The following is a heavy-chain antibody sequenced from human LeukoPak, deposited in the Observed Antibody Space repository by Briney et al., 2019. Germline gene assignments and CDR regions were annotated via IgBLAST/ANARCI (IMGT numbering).Heavy chain of an antibody. J-gene: IGHJ3*02. CDR3: VRDITPSRYYYDSSGYPGDAFDI. D-gene: IGHD3-22*01. Sequence: GASVKVSCKASGYTFTNYGISWVRQAPGQGLEWMGWISAYNGNTNYAQKLQGRVTMTTDTSTSTAYMELRSLRSDDTAVYYCVRDITPSRYYYDSSGYPGDAFDIWGQGTMVTVSS. V-gene: IGHV1-18*01. CDR2: ISAYNGNT. CDR1: GYTFTNYG.